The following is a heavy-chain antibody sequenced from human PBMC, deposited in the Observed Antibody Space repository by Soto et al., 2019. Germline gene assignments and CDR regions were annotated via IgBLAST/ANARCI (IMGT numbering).Heavy chain of an antibody. CDR3: TTDADYCGGDCYSD. V-gene: IGHV3-15*01. CDR2: IKSKTDGGTT. J-gene: IGHJ4*02. CDR1: GFTFSNAW. Sequence: GGSLRLSCAASGFTFSNAWMSWVRQAPGKGLEWVGRIKSKTDGGTTDYAAPVKGRFTISRDDSKNTLYLQMNSLKTEDTAVYYCTTDADYCGGDCYSDWGQGTLVTVSS. D-gene: IGHD2-21*02.